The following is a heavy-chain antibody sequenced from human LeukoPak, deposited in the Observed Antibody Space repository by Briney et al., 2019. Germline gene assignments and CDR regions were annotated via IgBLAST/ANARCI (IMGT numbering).Heavy chain of an antibody. J-gene: IGHJ4*02. CDR1: GYSFPSYW. CDR2: IYPGDSDT. D-gene: IGHD2-2*01. Sequence: GESLKISCKGSGYSFPSYWIGWVRQMPGKGLEWMGIIYPGDSDTRYSPSFQGQVTISADKSISTAYLQWSSLKASDTAMYYCARQDCSSTSCYPYFDYWGQGTLVTVSS. CDR3: ARQDCSSTSCYPYFDY. V-gene: IGHV5-51*01.